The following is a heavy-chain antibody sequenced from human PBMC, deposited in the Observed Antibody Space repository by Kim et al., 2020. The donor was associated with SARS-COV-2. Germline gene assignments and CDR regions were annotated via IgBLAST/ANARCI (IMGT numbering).Heavy chain of an antibody. V-gene: IGHV4-34*01. Sequence: SETLSLTCAVYGGSFSGYYWSWIRQPPGKGLEWIGEINHSGSTNYNPSLKSRVTISVDTSKNQFSLKLSSVTAADTAVYYCARVYCSGGSCYRGGGSWFDPWGQGTLVTVSS. CDR2: INHSGST. D-gene: IGHD2-15*01. J-gene: IGHJ5*02. CDR1: GGSFSGYY. CDR3: ARVYCSGGSCYRGGGSWFDP.